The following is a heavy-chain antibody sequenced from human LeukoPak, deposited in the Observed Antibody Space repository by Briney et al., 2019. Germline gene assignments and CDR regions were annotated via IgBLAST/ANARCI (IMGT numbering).Heavy chain of an antibody. CDR1: GFTFSSYS. Sequence: PGGSLRLSCAASGFTFSSYSMNWVRQAPGKGLEWVSSNSSSSSYIYYADSVKGRFTISRDNAKNSLYLQMNSLRAEDTAVYYCARIQQQLVRDAFDIWGQGTMVTVSS. CDR2: NSSSSSYI. CDR3: ARIQQQLVRDAFDI. J-gene: IGHJ3*02. V-gene: IGHV3-21*01. D-gene: IGHD6-13*01.